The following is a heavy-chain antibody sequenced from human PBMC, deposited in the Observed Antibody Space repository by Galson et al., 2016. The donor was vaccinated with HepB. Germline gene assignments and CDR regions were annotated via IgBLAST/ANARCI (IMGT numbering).Heavy chain of an antibody. CDR2: IDPEDGEI. V-gene: IGHV1-24*01. CDR3: ATYDSTWYVFDD. D-gene: IGHD6-13*01. CDR1: GYTLTKLS. J-gene: IGHJ4*02. Sequence: SVKVSCKVFGYTLTKLSMHWVRQAPGKGLEWMGGIDPEDGEIIYAQQFQGRLTMTEDTSTDTAYMELSSLRSEDTAMYYCATYDSTWYVFDDWGQGTPVTVSS.